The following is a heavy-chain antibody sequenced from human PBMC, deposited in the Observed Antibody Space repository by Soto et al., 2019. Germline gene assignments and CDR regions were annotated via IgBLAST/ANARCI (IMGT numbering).Heavy chain of an antibody. D-gene: IGHD1-7*01. V-gene: IGHV1-69*13. Sequence: SVKVSCKASGGTFSSYAIGWVRQAPGHGLEWMGGIIPIYGTADYAQKFQGRVTITADESTSTAYMELSSLRSEDTAVYYCASNITGTIYYYYGMDVWGQGTTVTVSS. CDR3: ASNITGTIYYYYGMDV. J-gene: IGHJ6*01. CDR1: GGTFSSYA. CDR2: IIPIYGTA.